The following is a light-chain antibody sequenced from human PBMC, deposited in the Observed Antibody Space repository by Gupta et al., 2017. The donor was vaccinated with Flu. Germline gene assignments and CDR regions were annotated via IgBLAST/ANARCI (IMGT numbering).Light chain of an antibody. CDR2: DVR. Sequence: QSALTQPRSVSGSPGQSVTISCTGSSSDVGGYDYITWFQQHPGKAPKLMLYDVRNRPSGVPHRFSGSKSGNTASLTISGLQADDEADYYCCAFAGSHTYVFGGGTKLTVL. V-gene: IGLV2-11*01. CDR1: SSDVGGYDY. J-gene: IGLJ3*02. CDR3: CAFAGSHTYV.